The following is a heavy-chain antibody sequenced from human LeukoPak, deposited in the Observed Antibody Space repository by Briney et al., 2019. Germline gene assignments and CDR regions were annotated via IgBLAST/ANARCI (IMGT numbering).Heavy chain of an antibody. CDR1: GFTFSSYW. CDR3: ARDLSPGPADY. V-gene: IGHV3-74*01. Sequence: PGGSLRVSCAASGFTFSSYWMHWVRQAPGKGLVWVSRINSDGSSTSYADSVKGRFTISRDNAKNTPYLQLNSLRAEDTAVYYCARDLSPGPADYWGQGSLVTVSS. CDR2: INSDGSST. J-gene: IGHJ4*02.